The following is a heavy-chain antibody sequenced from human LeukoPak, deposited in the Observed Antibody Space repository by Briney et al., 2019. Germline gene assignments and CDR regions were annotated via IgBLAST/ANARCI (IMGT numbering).Heavy chain of an antibody. CDR1: GITVSDNY. Sequence: GGSLRLSCAASGITVSDNYMNWVRQAPGKGLEWISLIYSGGTTSYADSVKGRFIISRDDSKNTLYLQMNNLRADDTAVYYCARDPPAVTTNTYGWGQGTLVTVSS. D-gene: IGHD4-11*01. CDR2: IYSGGTT. J-gene: IGHJ4*02. CDR3: ARDPPAVTTNTYG. V-gene: IGHV3-66*01.